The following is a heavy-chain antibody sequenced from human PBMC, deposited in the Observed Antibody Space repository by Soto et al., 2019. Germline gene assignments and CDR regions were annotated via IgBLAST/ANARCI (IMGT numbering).Heavy chain of an antibody. CDR2: ISGSGGST. D-gene: IGHD5-18*01. V-gene: IGHV3-23*01. CDR1: GFTFSGYA. CDR3: AKDRGYSYGYDY. J-gene: IGHJ4*02. Sequence: GGSLRLSCAATGFTFSGYAMTWVRQAPGKGLKWVSAISGSGGSTYYADSVKGRFTISRDNSKNTLYLQMNSLRAEDTAVYYCAKDRGYSYGYDYWGQGTLVTVSS.